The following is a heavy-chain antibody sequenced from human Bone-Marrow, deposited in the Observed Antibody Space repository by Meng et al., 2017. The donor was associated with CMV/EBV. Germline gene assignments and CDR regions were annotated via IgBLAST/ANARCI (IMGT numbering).Heavy chain of an antibody. CDR2: IYYSGST. Sequence: LQLQEPGPGRVKPSETLSLTCTVSGGSISSSSYYWGWIRQPPGKGLEWIGSIYYSGSTYYNPSLKSRVTISVDTSKNQFSLKLSSVTAADTAVYYCARGIAARPGWFDPWGQGTLVTVSS. CDR1: GGSISSSSYY. CDR3: ARGIAARPGWFDP. J-gene: IGHJ5*02. D-gene: IGHD6-6*01. V-gene: IGHV4-39*07.